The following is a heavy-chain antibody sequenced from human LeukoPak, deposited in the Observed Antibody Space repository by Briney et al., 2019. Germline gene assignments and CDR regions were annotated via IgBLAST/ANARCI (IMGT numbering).Heavy chain of an antibody. CDR3: ARVGHDVIKWFGEPGDLDY. CDR2: IFYSGST. V-gene: IGHV4-39*07. J-gene: IGHJ4*02. D-gene: IGHD3-10*01. CDR1: GDSITGYY. Sequence: PSETLSLTCSVSGDSITGYYWGWIRQPPGKGLEWIGNIFYSGSTYYSPSLKSRVTISLDTSRNQFSLKLTSVTAADTAVYYCARVGHDVIKWFGEPGDLDYWGQGTLVTVSS.